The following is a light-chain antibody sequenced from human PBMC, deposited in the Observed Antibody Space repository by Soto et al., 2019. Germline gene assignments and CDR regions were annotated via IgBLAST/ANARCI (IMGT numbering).Light chain of an antibody. V-gene: IGKV3-15*01. CDR1: QSVSNK. Sequence: IVMTQSPATLPLSPGERATLSCRASQSVSNKLAWYQQKPGQAPRLLLYDASSRATGIPGTFSGSGSGTECTLTIGSLQSEDFAVYYCQQYDDWPSTFGQGTKLEI. CDR2: DAS. J-gene: IGKJ2*01. CDR3: QQYDDWPST.